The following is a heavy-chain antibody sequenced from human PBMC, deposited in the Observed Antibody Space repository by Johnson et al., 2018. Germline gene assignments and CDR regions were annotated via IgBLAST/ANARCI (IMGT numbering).Heavy chain of an antibody. CDR3: AKDTHLGYCSGGSCPDAFDI. CDR2: ISYDGSNK. J-gene: IGHJ3*02. D-gene: IGHD2-15*01. V-gene: IGHV3-30*18. CDR1: GFTFSTYG. Sequence: QVQLVQSGGGVVQPGRSLRLSCAASGFTFSTYGMHWVRQAPGKGLEWVAVISYDGSNKYYADSVKGRFTISRDNSKNTLYLQMNSLRAEETAVYYCAKDTHLGYCSGGSCPDAFDIWGQGTMVTVSS.